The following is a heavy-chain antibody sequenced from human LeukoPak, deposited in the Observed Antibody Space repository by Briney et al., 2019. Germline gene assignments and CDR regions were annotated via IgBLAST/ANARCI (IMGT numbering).Heavy chain of an antibody. Sequence: AASVKVSCKASGYTFTGYYMHWVRQAPGQGLEWMGWINPNSGGTNYAQKFQGRVTMTEDTSTDTAYMELSSLRFEDTAVYYCATGMTTVTSYYFDYWGQGTLVTVSS. CDR3: ATGMTTVTSYYFDY. D-gene: IGHD4-11*01. CDR1: GYTFTGYY. J-gene: IGHJ4*02. V-gene: IGHV1-2*02. CDR2: INPNSGGT.